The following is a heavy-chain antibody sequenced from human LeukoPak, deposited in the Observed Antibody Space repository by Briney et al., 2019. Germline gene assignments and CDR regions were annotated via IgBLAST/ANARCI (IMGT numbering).Heavy chain of an antibody. J-gene: IGHJ4*02. CDR1: GFTFSSYS. CDR2: ISSSSSYI. CDR3: ARDVSGSSSPYFDY. Sequence: PGGSLRLSCAASGFTFSSYSMNWVRQAPGKGLEWVSSISSSSSYIYYADSVKGRFTISRDNAKNSLYLQMNSLRAEDTAVYYCARDVSGSSSPYFDYRGQGTLVTVSS. V-gene: IGHV3-21*01. D-gene: IGHD1-26*01.